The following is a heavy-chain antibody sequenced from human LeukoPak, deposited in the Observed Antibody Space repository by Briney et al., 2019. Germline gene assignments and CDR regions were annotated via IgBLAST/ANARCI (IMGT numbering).Heavy chain of an antibody. V-gene: IGHV4-4*07. J-gene: IGHJ3*02. CDR1: GGSISSYY. D-gene: IGHD3-22*01. CDR2: IYTSGST. CDR3: ARGRWSDSSGFKWNDAFDI. Sequence: SETLSLTCTVSGGSISSYYWSWIRQPAGKGLEWIGRIYTSGSTNYNPSLKSRVTISVDTSKNQFSLKLSSVTAADTAVYYCARGRWSDSSGFKWNDAFDIWGQGTMVTVSS.